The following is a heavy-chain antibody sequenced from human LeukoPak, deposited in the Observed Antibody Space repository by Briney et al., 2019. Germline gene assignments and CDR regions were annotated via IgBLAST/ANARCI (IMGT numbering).Heavy chain of an antibody. CDR2: ISGGST. Sequence: GGSLRLSCAASGFTVSSNEMSWVRQAPGKGLEWVSSISGGSTYYADSAKGRFTISRDNSKDTLYLQMNSLRPEDTAVYYCARDLGATVVTAGPDYWGQGTLVTVSS. J-gene: IGHJ4*02. CDR3: ARDLGATVVTAGPDY. V-gene: IGHV3-38-3*01. D-gene: IGHD4-23*01. CDR1: GFTVSSNE.